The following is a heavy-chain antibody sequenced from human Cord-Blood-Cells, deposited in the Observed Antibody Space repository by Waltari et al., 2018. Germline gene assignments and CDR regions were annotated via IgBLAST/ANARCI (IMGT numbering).Heavy chain of an antibody. CDR2: SHQRGST. V-gene: IGHV4-34*01. D-gene: IGHD2-21*01. Sequence: QVQLQQWGTGLLKPSETLSHTCAVYGGSFRGYYWSWTRQHQGKGLEWSGESHQRGSTNDNPSRMSRVTISLDTSKKQFSLKLSSVTAADTAVYYCASPLYCGGDCYSAFDIWGQGTMVTVSS. J-gene: IGHJ3*02. CDR1: GGSFRGYY. CDR3: ASPLYCGGDCYSAFDI.